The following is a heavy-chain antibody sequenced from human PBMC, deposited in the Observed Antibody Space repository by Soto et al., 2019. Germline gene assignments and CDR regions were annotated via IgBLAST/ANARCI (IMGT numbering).Heavy chain of an antibody. CDR3: AMVYCSSTRFSRDY. Sequence: QVQLVQSGAEVKKPWSSVKVSCKASGGTFSSDTISWVRQAPGQGLEWMGRIIPILGIAHYAQKFQGRVTITADNSTSIAYTALSSRRSEDTAVYSCAMVYCSSTRFSRDYCGQGTQVTVSS. CDR1: GGTFSSDT. D-gene: IGHD2-2*01. V-gene: IGHV1-69*02. J-gene: IGHJ4*02. CDR2: IIPILGIA.